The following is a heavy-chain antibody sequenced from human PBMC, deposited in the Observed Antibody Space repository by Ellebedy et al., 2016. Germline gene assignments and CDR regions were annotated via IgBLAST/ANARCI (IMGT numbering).Heavy chain of an antibody. J-gene: IGHJ4*02. D-gene: IGHD3-16*01. V-gene: IGHV3-23*01. CDR1: GFTFDDYA. CDR3: AKDPRWGSRGSCFDS. CDR2: ISGSGDNT. Sequence: GGSLRLXCAASGFTFDDYAMHWVRQAPGKGLEWVSAISGSGDNTYYADSVKGRFTSSRDNSKNTLYLQMNSLTVEDTAVYYCAKDPRWGSRGSCFDSWGQGTLVTVSS.